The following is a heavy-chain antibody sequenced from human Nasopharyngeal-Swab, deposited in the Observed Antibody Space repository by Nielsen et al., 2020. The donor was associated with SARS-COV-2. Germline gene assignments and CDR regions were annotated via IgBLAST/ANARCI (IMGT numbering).Heavy chain of an antibody. Sequence: SVKVSCKASGYTFSTFAINWARQAPGQGLEWMGGIIPIFGTANYAQKFQGRVTITADESTSTAYMELSSLRSEDTAVYYCARCLVLGAARYFDYWGQGTLVTVSS. D-gene: IGHD6-6*01. J-gene: IGHJ4*02. CDR2: IIPIFGTA. CDR1: GYTFSTFA. V-gene: IGHV1-69*13. CDR3: ARCLVLGAARYFDY.